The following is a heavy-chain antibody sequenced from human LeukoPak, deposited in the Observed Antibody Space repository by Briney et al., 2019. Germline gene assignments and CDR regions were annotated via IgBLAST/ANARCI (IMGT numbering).Heavy chain of an antibody. J-gene: IGHJ4*02. Sequence: PGGSLRLSCAASGFTFSSYWMHWVRQAPGKGLVWVSRISSDGSSTSHAASVKGRFTISRDNAKNTLYLQMNSLRAEDTAIYYCAGTLSGSYYVGDYWGQGTLVTVSS. V-gene: IGHV3-74*01. CDR3: AGTLSGSYYVGDY. D-gene: IGHD1-26*01. CDR1: GFTFSSYW. CDR2: ISSDGSST.